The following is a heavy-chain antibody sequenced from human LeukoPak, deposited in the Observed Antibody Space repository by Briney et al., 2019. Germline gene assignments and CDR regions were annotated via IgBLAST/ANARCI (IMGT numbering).Heavy chain of an antibody. Sequence: TGGSLRLSCAASGFSFRISSMSWVRQAPGKGLEWVANINQDGSKKPYADSMKGRFTISRDNAKESLYLQLNSLRADDTAVYYCAKWGPHCVGDYCPALDSWGQGTLVTVSS. CDR3: AKWGPHCVGDYCPALDS. J-gene: IGHJ4*02. CDR2: INQDGSKK. V-gene: IGHV3-7*01. D-gene: IGHD2-21*02. CDR1: GFSFRISS.